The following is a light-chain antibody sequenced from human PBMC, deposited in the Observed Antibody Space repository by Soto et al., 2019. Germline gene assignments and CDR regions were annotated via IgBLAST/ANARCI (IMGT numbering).Light chain of an antibody. CDR3: QKYNSAPSLT. J-gene: IGKJ4*01. CDR1: QGISIF. Sequence: DIQMTQSPSSLSASVGDRVTITCRASQGISIFLAWYQQRPGKVPKVLIYAASTLQSGVPSRFSGSGSGTDFTLTISSLQPEDVATYYCQKYNSAPSLTFGGGTKVEIK. CDR2: AAS. V-gene: IGKV1-27*01.